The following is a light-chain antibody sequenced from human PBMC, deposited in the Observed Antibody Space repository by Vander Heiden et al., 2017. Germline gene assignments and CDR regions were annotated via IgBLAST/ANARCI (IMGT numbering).Light chain of an antibody. CDR2: DAS. CDR3: QQYGSSPGT. J-gene: IGKJ5*01. Sequence: EIVLTQSPAPLSLSPGERATLSCGASQSVSSSYLAWYQQKPGRAPRLLIYDASSRATGIPDRFSGSGSGTDFTLTISRLEPEDFAVYYCQQYGSSPGTFGQGTQLEIK. CDR1: QSVSSSY. V-gene: IGKV3D-20*01.